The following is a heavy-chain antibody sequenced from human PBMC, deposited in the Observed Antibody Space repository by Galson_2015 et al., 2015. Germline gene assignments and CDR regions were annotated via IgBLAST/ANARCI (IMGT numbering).Heavy chain of an antibody. CDR3: ERDRATYYDFWSGLDY. V-gene: IGHV1-2*06. Sequence: SVKVCCKASGYTFTGYYMHWVRQAPGQGLEWMGRINPNSGGTNYAQKFQGRVTMTRDTSISTAYMELSRLRSDDTAVYYCERDRATYYDFWSGLDYWGQGTLVTVSS. J-gene: IGHJ4*02. CDR2: INPNSGGT. D-gene: IGHD3-3*01. CDR1: GYTFTGYY.